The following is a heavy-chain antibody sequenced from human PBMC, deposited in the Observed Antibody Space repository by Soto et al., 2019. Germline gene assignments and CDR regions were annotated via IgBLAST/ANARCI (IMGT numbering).Heavy chain of an antibody. Sequence: PSETLSLTCTVSGGSISSGDYYWTWIRQLPRKGLEWIGYIYNSGNTQYNPSLKSRVTISIDTSTNQYSLILTSVTAADTAVYYCASQVTFAFDYWGQGTLVTVSS. D-gene: IGHD2-21*02. V-gene: IGHV4-31*03. CDR1: GGSISSGDYY. CDR3: ASQVTFAFDY. J-gene: IGHJ4*02. CDR2: IYNSGNT.